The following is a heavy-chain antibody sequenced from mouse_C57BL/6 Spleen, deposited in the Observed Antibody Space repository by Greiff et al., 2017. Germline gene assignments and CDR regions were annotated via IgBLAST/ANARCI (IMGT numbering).Heavy chain of an antibody. J-gene: IGHJ1*03. CDR2: IDPSDSYT. V-gene: IGHV1-69*01. CDR1: GYTFTSYW. CDR3: ARSGYDHWYFDV. D-gene: IGHD3-1*01. Sequence: QVQLQQPGAELVMPGASVKLSCKASGYTFTSYWMHWVKQRPGQGLEWIGEIDPSDSYTNYNQKFKGKSTLTVDKSSSTAYMQLSSLTPEDSAVYYCARSGYDHWYFDVWGTGTTVTVSS.